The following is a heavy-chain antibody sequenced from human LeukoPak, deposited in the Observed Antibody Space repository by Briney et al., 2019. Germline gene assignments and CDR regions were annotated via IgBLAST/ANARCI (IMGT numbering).Heavy chain of an antibody. CDR3: ARQNGVATDPPFFDY. CDR2: IYPGDSDT. Sequence: GESLKISCKGSDYSFTSYWIGWVRQMPGNGLEWMGIIYPGDSDTRYSPSFQGQVTISADKSISTAYLQWSSLKASDTAMYYCARQNGVATDPPFFDYWGQGTLVTVSS. J-gene: IGHJ4*02. D-gene: IGHD5-12*01. CDR1: DYSFTSYW. V-gene: IGHV5-51*01.